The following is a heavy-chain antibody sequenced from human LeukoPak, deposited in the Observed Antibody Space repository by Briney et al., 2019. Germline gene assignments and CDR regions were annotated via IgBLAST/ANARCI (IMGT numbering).Heavy chain of an antibody. CDR2: INPNSGGT. Sequence: ASVTVSCKASGYTFTGYYMHWVRQAPGQGLEWMGRINPNSGGTNYAQKFQGRVTMTRDTSISTAYMELSRLRSDDTAVYYCARTGGSFYDSSGYRDDYWGQGTLVIVSS. J-gene: IGHJ4*02. CDR1: GYTFTGYY. D-gene: IGHD3-22*01. CDR3: ARTGGSFYDSSGYRDDY. V-gene: IGHV1-2*06.